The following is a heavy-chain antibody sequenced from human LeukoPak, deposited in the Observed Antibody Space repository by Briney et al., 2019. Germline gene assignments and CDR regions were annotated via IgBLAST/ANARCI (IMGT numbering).Heavy chain of an antibody. CDR3: ARRHTSYGDYVDYYFYMDV. CDR1: RDSISGFY. D-gene: IGHD4-17*01. CDR2: IFSSGST. V-gene: IGHV4-4*07. J-gene: IGHJ6*03. Sequence: SETLSLTCTVPRDSISGFYWSSIRQPAGKGPQWIGRIFSSGSTSYNPALKSRVTMSVDRSTNECSLTVRSVTAADTALYYCARRHTSYGDYVDYYFYMDVWGKGTTVTASS.